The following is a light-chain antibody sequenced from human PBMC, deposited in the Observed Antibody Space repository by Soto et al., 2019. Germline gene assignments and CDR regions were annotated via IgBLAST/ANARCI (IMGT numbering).Light chain of an antibody. CDR1: SSDVGGYNY. CDR3: SSYTSSSTLV. CDR2: EVS. Sequence: QSALTQPASVSGSPGQSITISCTGSSSDVGGYNYVSWYQQHPGKAPKLMIYEVSNRPSGISNRFSGSKSGNTASLTLSGLQAEDEADYYRSSYTSSSTLVFGGGTQLTVL. J-gene: IGLJ2*01. V-gene: IGLV2-14*01.